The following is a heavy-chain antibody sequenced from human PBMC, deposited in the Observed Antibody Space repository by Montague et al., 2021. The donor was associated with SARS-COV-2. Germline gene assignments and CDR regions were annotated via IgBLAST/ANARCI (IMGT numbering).Heavy chain of an antibody. D-gene: IGHD3-10*01. CDR2: IYYSGTT. V-gene: IGHV4-39*02. Sequence: SETLSLTCTVSSGSIISSGYYWGWIRQPPGKALEWIGNIYYSGTTYYNPSLQSRGTISVDTSKNHLSLRLSPVTAADTAVYFCARGMIRGVTTPFDYWGQGSQVTVSS. J-gene: IGHJ4*02. CDR1: SGSIISSGYY. CDR3: ARGMIRGVTTPFDY.